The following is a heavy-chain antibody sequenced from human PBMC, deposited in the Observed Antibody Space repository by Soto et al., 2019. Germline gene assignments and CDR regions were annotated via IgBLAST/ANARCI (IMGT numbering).Heavy chain of an antibody. Sequence: SETLSLTCTVSGGSISSYYWSWIRQPPGKGLEWIGYIYYSGSTNYNPSLKSRVTISVDTSKNQFSLKLSSVTAADTAVYYCARRWGTTFDFWGQGTLVTVSS. D-gene: IGHD3-16*01. CDR1: GGSISSYY. V-gene: IGHV4-59*08. CDR2: IYYSGST. J-gene: IGHJ4*02. CDR3: ARRWGTTFDF.